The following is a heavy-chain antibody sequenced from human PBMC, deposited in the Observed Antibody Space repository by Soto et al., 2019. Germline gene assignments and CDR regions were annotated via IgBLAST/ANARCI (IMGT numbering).Heavy chain of an antibody. Sequence: ASVKVSCKASGYTFTGYYMHWVRQAPGQGLEWMGWINPNSGGTNYAQKFQGRVTMTRDTSISTAYMELSRLRSDDTAVYYCARERGTMVRGVIMTLNWFDPWGQGTLVTV. J-gene: IGHJ5*02. V-gene: IGHV1-2*02. D-gene: IGHD3-10*01. CDR2: INPNSGGT. CDR3: ARERGTMVRGVIMTLNWFDP. CDR1: GYTFTGYY.